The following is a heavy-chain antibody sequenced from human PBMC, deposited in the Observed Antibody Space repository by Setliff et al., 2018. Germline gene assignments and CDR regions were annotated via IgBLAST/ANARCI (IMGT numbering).Heavy chain of an antibody. J-gene: IGHJ4*02. D-gene: IGHD6-13*01. CDR1: GFTFSSYG. V-gene: IGHV3-30*02. CDR3: AKEGSIAAAPDY. Sequence: PGGSLRLSCAASGFTFSSYGMNWVRQAPGKGLEWVAVIWYDGSNEYYADSVKGRFTISRDNSKNTLYLQMNSLRAEDTAVYYCAKEGSIAAAPDYWGQGTLVTVSS. CDR2: IWYDGSNE.